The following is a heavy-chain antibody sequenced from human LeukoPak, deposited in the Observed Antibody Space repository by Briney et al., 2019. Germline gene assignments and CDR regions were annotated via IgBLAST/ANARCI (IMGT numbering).Heavy chain of an antibody. CDR2: MNPNSGNT. J-gene: IGHJ4*02. CDR1: GYTLTTYD. Sequence: GASVKVSCKASGYTLTTYDINWVRQAAGQGLEWMGWMNPNSGNTGYAQKFQGRVTVTRDTSISTAYMELSSLRSEDTAVYYCARAVIVGTIQFDYWGQGTLVTVSS. CDR3: ARAVIVGTIQFDY. V-gene: IGHV1-8*01. D-gene: IGHD1-26*01.